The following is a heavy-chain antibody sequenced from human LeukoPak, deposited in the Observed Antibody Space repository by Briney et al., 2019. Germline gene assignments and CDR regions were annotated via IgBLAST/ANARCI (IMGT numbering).Heavy chain of an antibody. CDR2: IKSKTDGGTT. CDR1: GFTFSNAW. D-gene: IGHD1-1*01. J-gene: IGHJ4*02. V-gene: IGHV3-15*01. CDR3: TTDLAWNGPFDY. Sequence: RGSLRLSCAASGFTFSNAWMSWVRQAPGKGQEWVGRIKSKTDGGTTDYAAPVKGRFTISRDDSKNTLYLQMNSLKTEDTAVYYCTTDLAWNGPFDYWGQGTLVTVSS.